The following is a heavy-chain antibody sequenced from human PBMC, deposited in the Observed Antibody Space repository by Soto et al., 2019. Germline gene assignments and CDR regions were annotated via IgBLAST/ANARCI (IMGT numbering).Heavy chain of an antibody. J-gene: IGHJ6*02. V-gene: IGHV5-51*01. CDR1: GYSFTTYW. CDR3: ARQAAAGKYYYAMDV. CDR2: IYPGDSDT. D-gene: IGHD6-13*01. Sequence: EVQLVQSGAEVKKPGESLKISCKGSGYSFTTYWIGWVRQMPGKGLEGMVIIYPGDSDTRYSPSFQGQVTISADKSIYPASMQWSSLKASDTALYYCARQAAAGKYYYAMDVWGQGTTVTVSS.